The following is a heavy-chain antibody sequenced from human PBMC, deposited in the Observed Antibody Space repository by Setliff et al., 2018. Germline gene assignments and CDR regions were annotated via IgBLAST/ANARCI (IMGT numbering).Heavy chain of an antibody. Sequence: AASVKVSCKASGYPFVGYYIYWMRQTPGQGFEWMGWINPKSGGTKYAVKFQGRVTMTRGTSINTIYMELSSLTSDDTAIYYCAKQGDLAFDYWGQGTQVTVSS. J-gene: IGHJ4*02. V-gene: IGHV1-2*02. CDR3: AKQGDLAFDY. CDR2: INPKSGGT. D-gene: IGHD3-16*01. CDR1: GYPFVGYY.